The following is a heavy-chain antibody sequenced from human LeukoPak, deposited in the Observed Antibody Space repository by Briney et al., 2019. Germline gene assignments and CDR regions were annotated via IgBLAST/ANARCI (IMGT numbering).Heavy chain of an antibody. CDR3: ARGESHWDLLGDT. Sequence: ASVKVSYKASGYTFTNFDINWVRQVAGQGLEWMGWTNPNTGSTGYAQKFQGRVALTRNASISTAYMELTSLKFEDTAVYYCARGESHWDLLGDTWGQGTLITVSS. CDR2: TNPNTGST. CDR1: GYTFTNFD. J-gene: IGHJ5*02. D-gene: IGHD1-26*01. V-gene: IGHV1-8*01.